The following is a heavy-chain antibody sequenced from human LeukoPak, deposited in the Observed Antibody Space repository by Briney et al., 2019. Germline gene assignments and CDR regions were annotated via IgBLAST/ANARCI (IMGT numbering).Heavy chain of an antibody. D-gene: IGHD4-17*01. CDR1: GFTFSSYS. Sequence: GVSLRLSCAASGFTFSSYSMNWVRQAPGKGLEWVSSISSSSSYIYYADSVKGRFTISRDNAKNSLYLQMNSLRAEDTAVYYCARGDYGDDSAFDIWGQGTMVTVSS. CDR3: ARGDYGDDSAFDI. J-gene: IGHJ3*02. CDR2: ISSSSSYI. V-gene: IGHV3-21*01.